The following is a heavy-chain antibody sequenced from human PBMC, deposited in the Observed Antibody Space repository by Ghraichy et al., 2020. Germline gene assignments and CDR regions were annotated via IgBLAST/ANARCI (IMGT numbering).Heavy chain of an antibody. V-gene: IGHV3-7*01. CDR1: GFTFSSYW. D-gene: IGHD2-8*02. Sequence: GVLNISCAASGFTFSSYWMTWVRQAPGKGLEWVANIQLYGSEKYHVDSVKGRFTISRDNAENSLYLQMSSLRVEDTAVYFCARSTGAHYGMDVWGQGTTVTVSS. CDR2: IQLYGSEK. J-gene: IGHJ6*02. CDR3: ARSTGAHYGMDV.